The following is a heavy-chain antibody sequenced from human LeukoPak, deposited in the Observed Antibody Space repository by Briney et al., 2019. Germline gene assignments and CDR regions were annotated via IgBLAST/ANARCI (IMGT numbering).Heavy chain of an antibody. CDR1: GYTFTGYY. Sequence: ASVKVSCTASGYTFTGYYMHWVRQAPGQGLEWMGWIKPNSGGTNYAQKFQGRVTMTRDTSISTAYLELSRLRSDDTAVYYCARVGGFCSSPSCYSGGYDYWGQGTLVTVSS. D-gene: IGHD2-2*01. V-gene: IGHV1-2*02. CDR3: ARVGGFCSSPSCYSGGYDY. CDR2: IKPNSGGT. J-gene: IGHJ4*02.